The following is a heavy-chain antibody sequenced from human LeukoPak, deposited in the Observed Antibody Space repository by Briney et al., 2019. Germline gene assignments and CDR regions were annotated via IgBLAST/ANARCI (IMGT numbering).Heavy chain of an antibody. D-gene: IGHD6-6*01. Sequence: SLTLSCAVSGFIFTGYWTGWVRHPQGKGMEWEANVHQDGSEKYYVDFVKGRLSVTKHNAKNSLLRQVNRLTADNPAVYYCARIKGGTSAVISYWGQGTLVTVSS. CDR1: GFIFTGYW. J-gene: IGHJ4*02. CDR3: ARIKGGTSAVISY. CDR2: VHQDGSEK. V-gene: IGHV3-7*01.